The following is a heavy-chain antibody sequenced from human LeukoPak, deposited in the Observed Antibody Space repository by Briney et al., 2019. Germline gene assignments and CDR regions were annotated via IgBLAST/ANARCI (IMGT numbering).Heavy chain of an antibody. CDR2: MNPNSGNT. Sequence: ASVKVSCKASGYTFTGYYMHWVRQATGQGLEWMGWMNPNSGNTGYAQKFQGRVTMTRNTSISTAYMELSSLRSEDTAVYYCASTPRDCSSTSCRGYYYYGMDVWGQGTTVTVSS. CDR3: ASTPRDCSSTSCRGYYYYGMDV. D-gene: IGHD2-2*01. CDR1: GYTFTGYY. V-gene: IGHV1-8*02. J-gene: IGHJ6*02.